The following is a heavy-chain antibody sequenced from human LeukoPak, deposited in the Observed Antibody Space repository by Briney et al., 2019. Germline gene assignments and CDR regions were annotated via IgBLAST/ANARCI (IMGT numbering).Heavy chain of an antibody. V-gene: IGHV3-9*01. CDR3: ARFSGSYSDY. Sequence: GGSLRLSCAASGFTFDDYAMHWVRQAPGKGLEWVSGISWNSGSIGYADSVKGRFTISRDDSENTLYLQMNSLRAEDTAVYYCARFSGSYSDYWGQGTLVTVSS. CDR2: ISWNSGSI. D-gene: IGHD1-26*01. J-gene: IGHJ4*02. CDR1: GFTFDDYA.